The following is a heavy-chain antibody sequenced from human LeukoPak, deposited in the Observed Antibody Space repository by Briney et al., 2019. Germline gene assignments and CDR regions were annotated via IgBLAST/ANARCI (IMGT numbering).Heavy chain of an antibody. CDR1: GGTFSSYA. J-gene: IGHJ3*02. D-gene: IGHD6-13*01. Sequence: SVKVSCKASGGTFSSYAISWVRQAPGQGLEWMGGIIPIFGTANYAQKFQGRVTITADESTSTAYMELSSLRSEDTAVYHCASATRIAAAGTGAFDIWGQGTMVTVSS. CDR2: IIPIFGTA. CDR3: ASATRIAAAGTGAFDI. V-gene: IGHV1-69*13.